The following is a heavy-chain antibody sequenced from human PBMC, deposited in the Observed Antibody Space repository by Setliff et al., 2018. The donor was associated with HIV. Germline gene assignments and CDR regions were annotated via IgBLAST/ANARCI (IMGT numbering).Heavy chain of an antibody. CDR1: GYSINTGYF. D-gene: IGHD3-3*01. J-gene: IGHJ3*02. CDR2: IFHSGTT. V-gene: IGHV4-38-2*01. CDR3: ARPLTPSYNFWGDAFSI. Sequence: PSETLSLTCDVSGYSINTGYFWGWIRQPPGKGLEWIGNIFHSGTTYYNPSFKSRVIISLDTSKNHLSLKLRSVTAGDTAVYYCARPLTPSYNFWGDAFSIWGQGTMVTVSS.